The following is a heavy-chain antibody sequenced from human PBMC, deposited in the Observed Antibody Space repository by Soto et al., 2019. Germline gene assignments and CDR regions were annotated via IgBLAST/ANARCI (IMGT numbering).Heavy chain of an antibody. D-gene: IGHD2-15*01. J-gene: IGHJ5*02. V-gene: IGHV3-15*01. Sequence: FLRLSCAASGFTFSDAWMSWVRQAPGKGLDWVGRIKSKSDGGTTEYAAPVRGRFTISRDDSKNTLYLQMNSLKTEDTAVYYCTTDLWRIAVVVGSTGYFNPWGQGTPVTVSS. CDR3: TTDLWRIAVVVGSTGYFNP. CDR2: IKSKSDGGTT. CDR1: GFTFSDAW.